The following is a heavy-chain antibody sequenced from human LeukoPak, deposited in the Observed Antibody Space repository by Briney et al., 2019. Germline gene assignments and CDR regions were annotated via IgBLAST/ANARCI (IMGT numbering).Heavy chain of an antibody. CDR1: GYTFTSYG. Sequence: ASVKVSCKASGYTFTSYGISWVRQAPGQGLEWMGWISAYNGNTNYAQKLQGRVTITRDTSASTAYMELSSLRSEDTAVYYCARGFSGWYELDYWGQGTLVTVSS. J-gene: IGHJ4*02. D-gene: IGHD6-19*01. CDR2: ISAYNGNT. V-gene: IGHV1-18*01. CDR3: ARGFSGWYELDY.